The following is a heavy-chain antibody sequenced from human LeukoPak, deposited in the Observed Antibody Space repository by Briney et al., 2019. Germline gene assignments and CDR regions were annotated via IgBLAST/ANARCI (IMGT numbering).Heavy chain of an antibody. J-gene: IGHJ6*03. CDR3: AAGSRPYYFYYMAV. CDR2: MSYSGTS. CDR1: GGSTKTYY. V-gene: IGHV4-59*08. Sequence: SETLSLTCTVSGGSTKTYYWSWSRQSPGKGLEWIGSMSYSGTSNYVPSLKSRVSMTIDISKNQFSLKLTSVTAADTALYFCAAGSRPYYFYYMAVWGTGTTVTVSS.